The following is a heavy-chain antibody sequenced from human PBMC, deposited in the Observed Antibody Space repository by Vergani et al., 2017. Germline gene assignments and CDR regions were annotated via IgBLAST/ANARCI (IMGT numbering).Heavy chain of an antibody. Sequence: QVQLQESGPGLVKPSETLSLTCTVPGGSISSYYWSWIRQPPGKGLEWIGYIYYSGSTNYNPSLKSRVTISVDTSKNQFALKLSSVTAADTAVYYCARDLEVGATGWLDPWGQGTLVAVSS. CDR1: GGSISSYY. CDR2: IYYSGST. CDR3: ARDLEVGATGWLDP. V-gene: IGHV4-59*01. J-gene: IGHJ5*02. D-gene: IGHD1-26*01.